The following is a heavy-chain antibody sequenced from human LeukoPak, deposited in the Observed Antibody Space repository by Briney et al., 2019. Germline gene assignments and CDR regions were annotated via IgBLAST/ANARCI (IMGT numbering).Heavy chain of an antibody. J-gene: IGHJ4*02. CDR1: GFTFSSSS. CDR3: AREMEHYFDSSGYSF. V-gene: IGHV3-48*02. CDR2: ISSSSSTI. D-gene: IGHD3-22*01. Sequence: PGGSLRLSCAGSGFTFSSSSMNWVRQAPGKGLEWVSYISSSSSTIHYAESVKGRFTISRDNAKNSLYLLMNSLRDEDTAVYYCAREMEHYFDSSGYSFWGQGTLVTVSS.